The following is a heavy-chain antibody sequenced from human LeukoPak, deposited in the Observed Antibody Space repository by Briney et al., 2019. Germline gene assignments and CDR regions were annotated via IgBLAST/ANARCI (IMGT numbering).Heavy chain of an antibody. D-gene: IGHD3-22*01. V-gene: IGHV3-21*04. Sequence: GGSLRLSCAASGFTFSSYSMNWVRQAPGKGLEWVSSISSSSSYIYYADSVKGRFTISRDNSKNTLYLQMNSLRAEDTAVYYCARGLNGYYYDSSGYYAFDIWGQGTMVTVSS. CDR3: ARGLNGYYYDSSGYYAFDI. CDR1: GFTFSSYS. CDR2: ISSSSSYI. J-gene: IGHJ3*02.